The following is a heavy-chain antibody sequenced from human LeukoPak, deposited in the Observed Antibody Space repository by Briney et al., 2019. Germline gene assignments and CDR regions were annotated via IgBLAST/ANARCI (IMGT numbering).Heavy chain of an antibody. D-gene: IGHD5-18*01. Sequence: SETLSLTCAVYGGSFSGYYWSWIRQPPGKGLEWIGEINHSGSTNYNPSLKSRVTISVDTSKNQFSLKLNSVTAADTAVYYCARQSHVDTSMVFWGQGTLVTVSS. CDR3: ARQSHVDTSMVF. V-gene: IGHV4-34*01. J-gene: IGHJ4*02. CDR1: GGSFSGYY. CDR2: INHSGST.